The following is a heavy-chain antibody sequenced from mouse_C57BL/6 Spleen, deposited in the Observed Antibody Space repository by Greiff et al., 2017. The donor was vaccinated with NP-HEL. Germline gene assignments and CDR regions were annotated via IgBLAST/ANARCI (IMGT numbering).Heavy chain of an antibody. Sequence: VQLQQPGAELVKPGASVKLSCKASGYTFTSYWMHWVKQRPGRGLEWIGRIDPNSGGTKYNEKFKSKATLTVDKPSSTAYMQLSSLTSEDSAVYYCARGGITTVVAHYAMDYWGQGTSVTVSS. CDR1: GYTFTSYW. D-gene: IGHD1-1*01. V-gene: IGHV1-72*01. J-gene: IGHJ4*01. CDR2: IDPNSGGT. CDR3: ARGGITTVVAHYAMDY.